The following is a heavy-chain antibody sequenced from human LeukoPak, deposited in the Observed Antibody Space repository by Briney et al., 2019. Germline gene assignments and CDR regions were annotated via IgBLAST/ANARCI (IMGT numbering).Heavy chain of an antibody. CDR3: AKDGGLWVSAHWGDS. CDR1: GFTFSSYT. CDR2: ITTSDGNT. D-gene: IGHD7-27*01. Sequence: LPGGSLRLSCAASGFTFSSYTMSWVRQAPGKGLEWVSTITTSDGNTYYADSVKGRFTVSRDNSKNTLFLQMNSLRAEDTAVYYCAKDGGLWVSAHWGDSWGRGTLVTVSS. J-gene: IGHJ4*02. V-gene: IGHV3-23*01.